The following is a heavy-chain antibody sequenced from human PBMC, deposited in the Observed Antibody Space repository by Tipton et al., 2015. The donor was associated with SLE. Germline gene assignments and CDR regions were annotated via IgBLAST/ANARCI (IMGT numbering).Heavy chain of an antibody. Sequence: QLVQSGAEVKKPGESLKISCKGSGYSFTSYWIGWVCQMPGKGLEWMGSIYPGDSDTRYSPSFQGQVTISADKSISTAYLQWSSLKASDTAMCYCARLVAAAGKDYFDYWSQGTLVTVSS. D-gene: IGHD6-13*01. CDR2: IYPGDSDT. J-gene: IGHJ4*02. CDR3: ARLVAAAGKDYFDY. CDR1: GYSFTSYW. V-gene: IGHV5-51*03.